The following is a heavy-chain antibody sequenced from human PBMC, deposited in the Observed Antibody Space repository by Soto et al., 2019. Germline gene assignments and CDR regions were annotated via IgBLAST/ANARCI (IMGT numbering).Heavy chain of an antibody. V-gene: IGHV3-48*01. J-gene: IGHJ4*01. CDR2: ISGGSRPI. Sequence: EVQLVESGGGSVQPGGSLRLSCAASGFTFSTFSMNWVRKAPGRGVEWISYISGGSRPISYADSVKGRFTISRDNAKNSLYLQMDILTCENTAVYYFARDLGWAFDNWGHGTLVTVSS. CDR1: GFTFSTFS. CDR3: ARDLGWAFDN. D-gene: IGHD6-19*01.